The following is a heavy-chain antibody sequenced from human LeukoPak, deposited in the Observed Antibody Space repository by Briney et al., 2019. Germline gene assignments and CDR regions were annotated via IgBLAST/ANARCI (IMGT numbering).Heavy chain of an antibody. V-gene: IGHV4-59*01. D-gene: IGHD3-3*01. Sequence: SETLSLTCTVSGGSISSYYWSWLRQPPGKGLEWIGYIYYRGSTNYNPSLKSRVTISVDTSKNQFSLKLSSVTAADTAVYYCARWDYDFWSGYAFDIWGQGTMVTVSS. CDR1: GGSISSYY. CDR2: IYYRGST. J-gene: IGHJ3*02. CDR3: ARWDYDFWSGYAFDI.